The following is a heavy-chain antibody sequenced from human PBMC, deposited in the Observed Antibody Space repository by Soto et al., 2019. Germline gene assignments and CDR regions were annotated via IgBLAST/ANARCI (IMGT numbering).Heavy chain of an antibody. V-gene: IGHV1-18*01. J-gene: IGHJ6*02. CDR1: GYIFVNYG. CDR3: VMVDNYVTPTPQDG. D-gene: IGHD3-16*01. CDR2: ISPYTGNT. Sequence: QVQLVQSGDEVKKPGASVKVSCKASGYIFVNYGIAWVRQAPGQALEWMGWISPYTGNTHSATKIQGRLTMTTDTSTSTAYMDLGSLTSDDTAVYYCVMVDNYVTPTPQDGWGQGTTVTVSS.